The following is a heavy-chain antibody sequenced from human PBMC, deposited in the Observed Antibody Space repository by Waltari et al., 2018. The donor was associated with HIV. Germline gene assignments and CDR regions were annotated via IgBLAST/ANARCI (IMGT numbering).Heavy chain of an antibody. J-gene: IGHJ6*02. CDR3: AKDIRYSRGDYDYYGMDV. CDR1: GFTFGDFA. V-gene: IGHV3-9*01. Sequence: EVQLVESGGGLVQPGRSLRLSCAASGFTFGDFAMPLVRQAPGKGLEGVSIISWNRGSIGYADSVKGRFTISRDNAKNSLYLQMNSLRAEDTALYFCAKDIRYSRGDYDYYGMDVGGQGTTVTVSS. D-gene: IGHD3-9*01. CDR2: ISWNRGSI.